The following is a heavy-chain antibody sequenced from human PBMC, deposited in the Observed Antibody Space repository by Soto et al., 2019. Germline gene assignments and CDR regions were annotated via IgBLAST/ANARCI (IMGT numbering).Heavy chain of an antibody. V-gene: IGHV1-8*01. J-gene: IGHJ6*02. CDR2: MNPNSGNT. CDR1: GYTFTSYD. Sequence: ASVKVSCKASGYTFTSYDINWVRQATGQGLEWMGWMNPNSGNTGYAQKFQGRVTMTRNTSISTAYMELSSLRSEDTAAYYCARGRFLEWLSSSLNYYYGMDVWGQGTTVTVSS. CDR3: ARGRFLEWLSSSLNYYYGMDV. D-gene: IGHD3-3*01.